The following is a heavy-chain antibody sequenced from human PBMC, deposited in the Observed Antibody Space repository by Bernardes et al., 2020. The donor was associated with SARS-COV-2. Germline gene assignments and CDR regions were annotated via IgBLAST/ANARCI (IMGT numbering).Heavy chain of an antibody. CDR1: GYTFTGYY. J-gene: IGHJ6*02. Sequence: ASVKVSCKASGYTFTGYYMHWVRQAPGQGLEWMGWINPNSGGTNYAQKFQGRVTMTRDTFISTAYMELSRPRSDDTAVYYCARGGWLYSLWFGETFMDPYYCGMDVWGQGTTVTVSS. CDR2: INPNSGGT. V-gene: IGHV1-2*02. CDR3: ARGGWLYSLWFGETFMDPYYCGMDV. D-gene: IGHD3-10*01.